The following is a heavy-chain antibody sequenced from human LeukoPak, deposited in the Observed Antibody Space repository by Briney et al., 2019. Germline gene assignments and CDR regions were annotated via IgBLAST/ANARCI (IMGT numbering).Heavy chain of an antibody. D-gene: IGHD5-12*01. CDR1: GFTVSSNY. V-gene: IGHV3-66*02. J-gene: IGHJ6*02. Sequence: GGSLRLSCAASGFTVSSNYMSWVRQAPGKGLEWVSVIYSGGSTYYADSVKGRFAISRDNSKNTLYLQMNSLRAEDTAVYYCARAHSGYDYDYYYGMDVWGQGTTVTVSS. CDR2: IYSGGST. CDR3: ARAHSGYDYDYYYGMDV.